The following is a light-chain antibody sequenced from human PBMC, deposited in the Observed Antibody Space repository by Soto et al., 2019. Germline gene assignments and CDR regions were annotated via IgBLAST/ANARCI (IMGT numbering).Light chain of an antibody. J-gene: IGLJ1*01. CDR3: QSSDSSLSALYV. V-gene: IGLV1-40*01. CDR2: GNN. Sequence: QSVLTQPPSVSGAPGQRVTISCTGSSSNIGAGYEVHWYQQLPGTAPKLLIYGNNNRPSGVPDRFSGSKSATSASLAITGFQAEDEADYYSQSSDSSLSALYVFGTGTKVTVL. CDR1: SSNIGAGYE.